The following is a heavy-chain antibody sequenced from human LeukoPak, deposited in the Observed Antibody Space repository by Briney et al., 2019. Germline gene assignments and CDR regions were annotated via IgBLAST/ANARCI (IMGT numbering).Heavy chain of an antibody. D-gene: IGHD4-11*01. CDR1: GGSFIGYY. Sequence: KASETLSRTCAVYGGSFIGYYWSWIRQPPGKGLEWIGEINHSGSTNYNPSLKSRVTISVDTSKNQFSLKLSSVTAADTAVYYCSRIPTTVYYYYMDVWGEGTTVTVSS. CDR3: SRIPTTVYYYYMDV. J-gene: IGHJ6*03. V-gene: IGHV4-34*01. CDR2: INHSGST.